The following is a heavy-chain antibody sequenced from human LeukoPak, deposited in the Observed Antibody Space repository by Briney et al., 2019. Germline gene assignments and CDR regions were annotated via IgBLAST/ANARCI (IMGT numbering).Heavy chain of an antibody. V-gene: IGHV3-53*01. CDR3: ARPGGYYGSGSYLDY. J-gene: IGHJ4*02. D-gene: IGHD3-10*01. Sequence: PGGSLRLSRAPSGFTVSSYYMSWVRQAAGKEVEGVSGIYSGGSTYSADSVNGRFTISRDNSKNTLYLQMNSLRAEDTAVYYCARPGGYYGSGSYLDYWGQGTLVTVSS. CDR1: GFTVSSYY. CDR2: IYSGGST.